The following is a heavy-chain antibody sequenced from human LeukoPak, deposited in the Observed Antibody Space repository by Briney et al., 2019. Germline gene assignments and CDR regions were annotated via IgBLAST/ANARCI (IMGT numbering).Heavy chain of an antibody. V-gene: IGHV5-51*01. CDR1: GYSFTSHW. CDR2: IYPGDSDT. D-gene: IGHD5-12*01. J-gene: IGHJ4*02. CDR3: ATRSDSGYEYFDN. Sequence: GESLKISCKGSGYSFTSHWLGWVRQMPGKGLEWMGIIYPGDSDTRYNPSFQGQVTISADKSISIAYLQWSSLKASDTAMYYCATRSDSGYEYFDNWGQGTLVTVSA.